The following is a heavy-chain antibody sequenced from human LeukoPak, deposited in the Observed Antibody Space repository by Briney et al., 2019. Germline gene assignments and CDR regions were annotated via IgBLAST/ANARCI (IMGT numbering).Heavy chain of an antibody. Sequence: GGSLRLSCAASGFPFSTYSMSWVRQAPGKGLEWVSYISRISSIIYYADSVKGRFTSSRDHDRSSLYLQMISLRAEDTAVYYCARSRPGTEAGQPNRDYWVQGTLVTVSS. CDR1: GFPFSTYS. V-gene: IGHV3-48*01. J-gene: IGHJ4*02. CDR2: ISRISSII. D-gene: IGHD6-13*01. CDR3: ARSRPGTEAGQPNRDY.